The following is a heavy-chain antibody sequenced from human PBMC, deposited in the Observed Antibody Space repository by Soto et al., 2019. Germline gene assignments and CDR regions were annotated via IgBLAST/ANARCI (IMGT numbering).Heavy chain of an antibody. Sequence: XTLSLTCTVSGGSINSNNYYWAWIRQPPGKGLAWIAIIYYDGSTYYNKSIKSRVTISIDTSKKQFSLRLRSVTAADTAIYYCAKVVVAATRQTDFDSWGQGTLVTVS. CDR1: GGSINSNNYY. CDR3: AKVVVAATRQTDFDS. J-gene: IGHJ4*02. V-gene: IGHV4-39*01. D-gene: IGHD2-15*01. CDR2: IYYDGST.